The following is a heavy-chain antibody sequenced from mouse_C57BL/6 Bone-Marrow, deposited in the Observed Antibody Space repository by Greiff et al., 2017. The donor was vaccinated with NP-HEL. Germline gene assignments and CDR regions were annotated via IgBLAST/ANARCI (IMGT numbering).Heavy chain of an antibody. CDR3: AKITTVVGGVYAMDY. D-gene: IGHD1-1*01. Sequence: VQLVESGPGLVAPSQSLSITCTVSGFSLTSYGVDWVRQPPGKGLEWLGVIWGGGSTKYNSALMSRLSISKDNSKSQVFLKMNSLQTDDTAMYYCAKITTVVGGVYAMDYWGQGTSVTVSS. V-gene: IGHV2-9*01. CDR1: GFSLTSYG. CDR2: IWGGGST. J-gene: IGHJ4*01.